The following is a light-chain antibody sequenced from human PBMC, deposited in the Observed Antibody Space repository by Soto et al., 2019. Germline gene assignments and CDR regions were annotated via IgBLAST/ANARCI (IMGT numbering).Light chain of an antibody. V-gene: IGKV2-24*01. CDR1: QSLVHSDGNTY. Sequence: DIVLTQTPHSSPVTLGQPASISCRSSQSLVHSDGNTYLSWFHQRPGQPPRLLIDKVSNRFSGGPDRFSGSGAGTDFTLKISRVEAEDVVIYFCMQATQYRPYTFGQGTKLEIK. CDR2: KVS. J-gene: IGKJ2*01. CDR3: MQATQYRPYT.